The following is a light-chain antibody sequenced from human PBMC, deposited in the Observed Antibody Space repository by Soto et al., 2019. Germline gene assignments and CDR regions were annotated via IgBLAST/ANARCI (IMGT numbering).Light chain of an antibody. CDR1: TGAVTSGYY. V-gene: IGLV7-43*01. CDR2: STT. Sequence: QAVVTQEPSLTVSPGGTVTLTCASSTGAVTSGYYPNWFQQKPGQAPGALIYSTTNKHSWTPARFSGSLLGGKAALTLSGVQPEDEADYYCLLYYGGAQRVFGGGTMLTVL. J-gene: IGLJ3*02. CDR3: LLYYGGAQRV.